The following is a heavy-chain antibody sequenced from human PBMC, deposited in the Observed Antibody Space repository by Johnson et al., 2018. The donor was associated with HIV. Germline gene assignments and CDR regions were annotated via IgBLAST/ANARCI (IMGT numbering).Heavy chain of an antibody. J-gene: IGHJ3*02. CDR3: AKSPAKDHGGNSGAFAI. V-gene: IGHV3-33*06. Sequence: QVQLVESGGGVVQPGRSLGLSCAASGFTFSDYPMHWVRQAPGQGLEWVAVIWYDGNNQYYADSVKGRFTVSRDNSKNTLYLQMNSLRAEDTAMYYCAKSPAKDHGGNSGAFAIWGQGTMVTVSS. CDR1: GFTFSDYP. CDR2: IWYDGNNQ. D-gene: IGHD4-23*01.